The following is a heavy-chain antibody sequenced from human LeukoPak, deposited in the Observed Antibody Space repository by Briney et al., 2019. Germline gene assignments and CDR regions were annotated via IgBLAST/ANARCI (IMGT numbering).Heavy chain of an antibody. CDR3: AKDSGPTAAAGLMSY. CDR2: ISWNSGSI. V-gene: IGHV3-9*01. J-gene: IGHJ4*02. D-gene: IGHD6-13*01. Sequence: GGSLRLSCAASGFTFDDYAMHWVRQAPGKGLEWVSGISWNSGSIGYADSVKGRFTISRDNAKNSLYLQMNSLRAEDTALYYCAKDSGPTAAAGLMSYWGQGTLVTVSS. CDR1: GFTFDDYA.